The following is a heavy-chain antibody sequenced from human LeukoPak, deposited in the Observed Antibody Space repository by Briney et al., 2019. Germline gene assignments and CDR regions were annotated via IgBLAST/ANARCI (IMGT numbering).Heavy chain of an antibody. CDR3: ASGGDYVWGSYRYFDY. D-gene: IGHD3-16*02. J-gene: IGHJ4*02. Sequence: PSETLSLTCAVYGGSFSGYYWSWIRQPPGKGLGWIGEINHSGSTNYNPSLKSRVTISVDTSKNQFSLKLSSVTAADTAVYYCASGGDYVWGSYRYFDYWGQGTLVTVSS. CDR2: INHSGST. CDR1: GGSFSGYY. V-gene: IGHV4-34*01.